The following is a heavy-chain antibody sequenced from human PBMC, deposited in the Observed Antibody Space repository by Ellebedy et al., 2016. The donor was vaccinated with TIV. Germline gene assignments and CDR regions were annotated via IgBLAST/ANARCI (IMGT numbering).Heavy chain of an antibody. J-gene: IGHJ4*02. CDR2: IYYSGST. V-gene: IGHV4-59*08. Sequence: MPSETLSLTCTVSGGSISSYYWSWIRQPPGKGLEWIGYIYYSGSTNYSPSLKSRVTISVDTSKNQFSLKLTSVTAADTAVYYCARTVYYESSGYPLFDYWGRGALVTVSS. CDR3: ARTVYYESSGYPLFDY. D-gene: IGHD3-22*01. CDR1: GGSISSYY.